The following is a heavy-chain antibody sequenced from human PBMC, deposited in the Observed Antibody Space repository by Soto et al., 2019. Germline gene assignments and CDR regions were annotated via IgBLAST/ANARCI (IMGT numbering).Heavy chain of an antibody. V-gene: IGHV1-24*01. D-gene: IGHD3-10*01. CDR2: FDPEDGET. CDR3: ATQLYYYGSGSPVNWFDP. Sequence: ASVKVSCKASGYTLTELSMHWVRQAPGKGLEWMGGFDPEDGETIYAQKFQGRVTMTEDTSTDTAYMELSSLRSEDTAVYYCATQLYYYGSGSPVNWFDPWGQGTLVTVSS. CDR1: GYTLTELS. J-gene: IGHJ5*02.